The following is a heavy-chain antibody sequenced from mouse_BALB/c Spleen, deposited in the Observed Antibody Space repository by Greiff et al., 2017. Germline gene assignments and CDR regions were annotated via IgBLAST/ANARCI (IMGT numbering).Heavy chain of an antibody. D-gene: IGHD2-1*01. CDR3: YGNYY. Sequence: DVKLQESGAELVRSGASVKLSCTASGFNIKDYYMHWVKQRPEQGLEWIGWIDPENGDTEYAPKFQGKATMTADTSSNTAYLQLSSLTSEDTAVYYCYGNYYWGQGTTLTVSS. J-gene: IGHJ2*01. CDR1: GFNIKDYY. V-gene: IGHV14-4*02. CDR2: IDPENGDT.